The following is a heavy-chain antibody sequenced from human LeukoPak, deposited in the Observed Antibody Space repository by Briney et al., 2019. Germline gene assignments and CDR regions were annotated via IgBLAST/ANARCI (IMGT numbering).Heavy chain of an antibody. J-gene: IGHJ6*02. D-gene: IGHD3-9*01. V-gene: IGHV1-69*04. CDR3: ATSVYDILTGAVSYGMDV. Sequence: GASVKVSCKASGGTFSSYAISWVRQAPGQGLEWMGRIIPILGIANYAQKFQGRVTITADKSTSTAYMELSSLRSEDTAVYYCATSVYDILTGAVSYGMDVWGQGTTVTVSS. CDR1: GGTFSSYA. CDR2: IIPILGIA.